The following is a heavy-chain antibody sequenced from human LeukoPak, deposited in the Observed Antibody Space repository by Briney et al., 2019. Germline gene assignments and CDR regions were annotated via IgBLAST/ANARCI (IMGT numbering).Heavy chain of an antibody. CDR2: ISYDESSK. Sequence: PGGSLRLSCAASGFTFSNYGMHWVRQAPGKGLEWVTFISYDESSKYYADSVKGRFTISRDNSKNTLYLQMNSLRAEDTAVNYCAKIACSSTSCYRNYYYNMDVWGQGTTVTVSS. D-gene: IGHD2-2*02. CDR1: GFTFSNYG. V-gene: IGHV3-30*18. CDR3: AKIACSSTSCYRNYYYNMDV. J-gene: IGHJ6*02.